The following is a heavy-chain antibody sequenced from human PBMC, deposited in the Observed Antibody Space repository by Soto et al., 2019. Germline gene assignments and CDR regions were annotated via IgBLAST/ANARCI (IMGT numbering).Heavy chain of an antibody. Sequence: QVQLVESGGGVVQPGRSLRLSCAASGFTFSSYGMHWVRQAPGKGLEWVAVISYDGSNKYYADSVKGRFTISRDHSKNTLYLHMNSLRAEDTAVYYWVKSIVGAIRSGMDVWGQGTTVTVSS. CDR3: VKSIVGAIRSGMDV. D-gene: IGHD1-26*01. CDR1: GFTFSSYG. CDR2: ISYDGSNK. V-gene: IGHV3-30*18. J-gene: IGHJ6*02.